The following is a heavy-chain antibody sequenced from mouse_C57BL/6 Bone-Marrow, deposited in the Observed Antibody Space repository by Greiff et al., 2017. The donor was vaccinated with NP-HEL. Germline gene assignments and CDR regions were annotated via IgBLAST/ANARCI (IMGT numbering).Heavy chain of an antibody. CDR2: IWSGGST. D-gene: IGHD1-1*01. V-gene: IGHV2-2*01. Sequence: QVQLKESGPGLVQPSQSLSITCTVSGFSLTSYGVHWVRQSPGKGLEWLGVIWSGGSTDYNAAFISRLSISKDNSKSQVFFKMNSLQADDTAIYYCARRGLYYYGSSYDAMDYWGQGTSVTVSS. CDR1: GFSLTSYG. J-gene: IGHJ4*01. CDR3: ARRGLYYYGSSYDAMDY.